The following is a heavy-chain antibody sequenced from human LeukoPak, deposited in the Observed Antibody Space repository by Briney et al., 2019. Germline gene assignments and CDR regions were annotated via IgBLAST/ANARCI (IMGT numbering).Heavy chain of an antibody. Sequence: GGSLRLSCAASGFTFSSYSMNWVRQAPGKGLEWVSSISSSSSYIYYADPVKGRFTISRDNAKNSLYLQMNSLRAEDTAVYYCARADGDWLDYWGQGTLVTVSS. CDR1: GFTFSSYS. D-gene: IGHD2-21*01. J-gene: IGHJ4*02. CDR2: ISSSSSYI. CDR3: ARADGDWLDY. V-gene: IGHV3-21*01.